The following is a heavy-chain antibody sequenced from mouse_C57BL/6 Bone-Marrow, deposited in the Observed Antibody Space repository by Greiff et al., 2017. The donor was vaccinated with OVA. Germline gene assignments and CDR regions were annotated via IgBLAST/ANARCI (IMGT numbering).Heavy chain of an antibody. J-gene: IGHJ3*01. CDR1: GFTFSDYG. CDR3: ARSGYYGSSAWFAY. CDR2: ISSGSSTI. D-gene: IGHD1-1*01. Sequence: EVQVVESGGGLVKPGGSLKLSCAASGFTFSDYGMHWVRQAPEKGLEWVAYISSGSSTIYYADTVKGRFTISRDNAKNTLFLQMTSLRSEDTAMYYCARSGYYGSSAWFAYWGQGTLVTVSA. V-gene: IGHV5-17*01.